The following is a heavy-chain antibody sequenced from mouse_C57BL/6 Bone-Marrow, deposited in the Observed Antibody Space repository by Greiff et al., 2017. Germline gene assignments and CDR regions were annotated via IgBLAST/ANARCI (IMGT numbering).Heavy chain of an antibody. J-gene: IGHJ4*01. CDR3: TTRGDSSPYYAMDY. CDR2: IDPEDGDT. V-gene: IGHV14-1*01. Sequence: VQLQQSGAELVRPGASVKLSCTASGFNIKDYYMHWVKQRPEQGLEWIGRIDPEDGDTEYAPKFQGKATMTADTSSNTAYLQISSLTSEDTAVYYCTTRGDSSPYYAMDYWGQGTSVTVSS. D-gene: IGHD3-3*01. CDR1: GFNIKDYY.